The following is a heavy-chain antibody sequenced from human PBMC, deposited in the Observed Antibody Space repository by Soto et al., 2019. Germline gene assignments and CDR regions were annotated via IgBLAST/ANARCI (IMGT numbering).Heavy chain of an antibody. V-gene: IGHV1-2*02. CDR1: GYTFTGYY. CDR2: INPNSGGT. J-gene: IGHJ5*02. D-gene: IGHD3-3*01. CDR3: ARDQDPYYDIPRIDP. Sequence: AAVKVSCKASGYTFTGYYMHWVRQAPGQGLEWMGWINPNSGGTNYAQRFQGRVTMTRDTSISTAYMELSRLRSDDTAVYYCARDQDPYYDIPRIDPWGQGTLVTVSS.